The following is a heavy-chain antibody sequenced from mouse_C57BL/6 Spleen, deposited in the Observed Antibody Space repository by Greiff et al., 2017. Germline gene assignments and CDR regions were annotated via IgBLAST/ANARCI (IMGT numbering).Heavy chain of an antibody. CDR3: ARRDYYGSSYWYFDV. V-gene: IGHV8-12*01. Sequence: QVTLKVSGPGILQSSQTLSLTCSFSGFSLSTSGMGVSWIRQPSGKGLEWLAHIYWDDDKRYNPSLKSRLTISKDTSRNQVFLKITSVDTADTATYSGARRDYYGSSYWYFDVWGTGTTVTVSS. CDR2: IYWDDDK. D-gene: IGHD1-1*01. J-gene: IGHJ1*03. CDR1: GFSLSTSGMG.